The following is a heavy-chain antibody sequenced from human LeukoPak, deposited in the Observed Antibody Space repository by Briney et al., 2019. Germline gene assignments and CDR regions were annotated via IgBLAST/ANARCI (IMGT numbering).Heavy chain of an antibody. CDR2: IRSKAYGGTT. Sequence: GGSLRLSCAASGFTFSSYEMSWVRQAPGKGLEWVGFIRSKAYGGTTEYAASVKGRFTISRDDSKSIAYLQMNSLKTEDTAVYYCTSPLNSGSYGEIAFDIWGQGTMVTVSS. CDR3: TSPLNSGSYGEIAFDI. V-gene: IGHV3-49*04. D-gene: IGHD1-26*01. CDR1: GFTFSSYE. J-gene: IGHJ3*02.